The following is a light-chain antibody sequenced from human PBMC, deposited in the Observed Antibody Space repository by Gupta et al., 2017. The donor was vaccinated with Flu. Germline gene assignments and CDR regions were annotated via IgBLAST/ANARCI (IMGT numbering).Light chain of an antibody. CDR1: QSVSNY. CDR3: HQRSNCPRT. V-gene: IGKV3-11*01. Sequence: PATLSWSPGARATLSCRARQSVSNYLAWYQQKPGQAPRLLIYDASHRATGVPARFSGSGYGTDFTLTINNREPEEFAVYYCHQRSNCPRTFGQGTKVEIK. CDR2: DAS. J-gene: IGKJ1*01.